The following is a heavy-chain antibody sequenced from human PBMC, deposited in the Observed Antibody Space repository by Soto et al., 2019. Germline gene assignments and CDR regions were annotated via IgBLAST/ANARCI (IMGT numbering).Heavy chain of an antibody. D-gene: IGHD4-17*01. CDR3: ARHGFYGDYSSNYFDH. CDR1: GYSFTNYW. CDR2: IYPSDSTT. Sequence: PXESLKISWKGSGYSFTNYWIAWVRQMPGKGLEYMGIIYPSDSTTRYSPSFQGQVTISADKSISTAYLQWNSLKASDTATYYCARHGFYGDYSSNYFDHWGQGTLVTVSS. V-gene: IGHV5-51*01. J-gene: IGHJ4*02.